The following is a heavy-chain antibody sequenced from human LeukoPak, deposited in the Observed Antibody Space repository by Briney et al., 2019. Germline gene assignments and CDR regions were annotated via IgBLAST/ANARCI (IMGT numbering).Heavy chain of an antibody. CDR2: IGNSGGGT. D-gene: IGHD2-15*01. Sequence: PGGSLRLSCAASGFTFSTYAMSWVRQAPGKGPEWISVIGNSGGGTYYTDSVKGRFTISRDNSKNTLFLQMNSLRAEDTAVYYCAKGNSGSSYSGSDYWGQGTLVTVSS. J-gene: IGHJ4*02. CDR3: AKGNSGSSYSGSDY. V-gene: IGHV3-23*01. CDR1: GFTFSTYA.